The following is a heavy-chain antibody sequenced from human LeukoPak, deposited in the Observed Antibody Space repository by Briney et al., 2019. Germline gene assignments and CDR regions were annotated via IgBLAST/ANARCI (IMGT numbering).Heavy chain of an antibody. J-gene: IGHJ5*02. V-gene: IGHV4-59*08. CDR1: GFTFSNYW. CDR3: ARHQGDSSRNWFDP. CDR2: IYYSGST. D-gene: IGHD6-13*01. Sequence: PGGSLRLSCAASGFTFSNYWMSWIRQPPGKGLEWIGYIYYSGSTNYNPSLKSRVTISVDTSKNQFSLKLSSVTAADTAVYYCARHQGDSSRNWFDPWGQGTLVTVSS.